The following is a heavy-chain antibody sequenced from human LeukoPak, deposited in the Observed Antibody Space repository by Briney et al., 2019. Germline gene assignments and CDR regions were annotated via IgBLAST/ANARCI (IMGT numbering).Heavy chain of an antibody. CDR1: GFTFSNYG. D-gene: IGHD3-3*01. Sequence: GGSLRLSCAASGFTFSNYGMHWVRQAPGKGLEWVAFIRYDGSNKYYADSVKGRFTISRDNSKNTLYLQMNSLRAEDTAVYYCAKDKPHYDFWSGYSTGGQGTLVTVPS. CDR2: IRYDGSNK. V-gene: IGHV3-30*02. CDR3: AKDKPHYDFWSGYST. J-gene: IGHJ4*02.